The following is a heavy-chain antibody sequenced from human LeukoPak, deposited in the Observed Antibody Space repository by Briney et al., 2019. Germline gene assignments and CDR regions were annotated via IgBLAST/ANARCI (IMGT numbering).Heavy chain of an antibody. V-gene: IGHV3-23*01. CDR2: ISASGDHT. CDR3: AKEFGSRLPADY. J-gene: IGHJ4*02. CDR1: GFTFSNYG. D-gene: IGHD3-10*01. Sequence: QPGGSLRLSCAASGFTFSNYGMNWVRQAPGKGLEWVSAISASGDHTYSADSVKGRFTISRDNSKNTLYMQMDSLRAEDTAVYYCAKEFGSRLPADYWGQGTLVTVSS.